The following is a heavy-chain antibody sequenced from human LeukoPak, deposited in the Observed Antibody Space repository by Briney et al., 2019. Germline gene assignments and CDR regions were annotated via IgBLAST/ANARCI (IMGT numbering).Heavy chain of an antibody. D-gene: IGHD4-23*01. J-gene: IGHJ5*02. CDR3: ARLTVVTHPDWFDP. Sequence: SSQTLSLTCTVSGGSISSGDYYWSWIRQPPGKGLEWIGYIYYSGSTNYNPSLKSRVTISVDTSKNQFSLKLSSVTAADTAVYYCARLTVVTHPDWFDPWGQGTLVTVSS. CDR1: GGSISSGDYY. V-gene: IGHV4-30-4*01. CDR2: IYYSGST.